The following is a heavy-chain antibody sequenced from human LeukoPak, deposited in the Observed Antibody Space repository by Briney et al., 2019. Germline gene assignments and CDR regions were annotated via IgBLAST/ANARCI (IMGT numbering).Heavy chain of an antibody. V-gene: IGHV3-7*01. CDR1: GFTFSDYW. CDR3: AAWEAYSPLNY. CDR2: INPDGRDK. D-gene: IGHD2-21*01. Sequence: GGSLRLSCAASGFTFSDYWMSWVRQAPGKGLEWVAHINPDGRDKYYVDFVRGRFTISRDNARNSLYLQMNSLRAEDTAVYYCAAWEAYSPLNYWGRGTLVTVSS. J-gene: IGHJ4*02.